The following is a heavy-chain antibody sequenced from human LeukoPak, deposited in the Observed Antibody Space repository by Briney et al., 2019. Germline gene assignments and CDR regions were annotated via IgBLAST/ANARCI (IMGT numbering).Heavy chain of an antibody. Sequence: GGSLRLSCAASGFNFSGYWMTWVRQAPGKGLEWVANINQDESQKYYVDSVKDRFTISRDNAKNSLYLQMNRLRAEDTAVYYCARDDEWEIPSDFWGQGTLVTVSS. CDR3: ARDDEWEIPSDF. V-gene: IGHV3-7*01. CDR1: GFNFSGYW. CDR2: INQDESQK. D-gene: IGHD1-26*01. J-gene: IGHJ4*02.